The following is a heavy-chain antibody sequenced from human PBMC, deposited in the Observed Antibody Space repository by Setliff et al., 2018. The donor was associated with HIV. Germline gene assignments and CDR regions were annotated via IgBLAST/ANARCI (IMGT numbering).Heavy chain of an antibody. Sequence: SETLSLTCTVSGGSISSHYWSWIRQPPGKGLEWIGYIYYSGSTNYNPSLKSRVTISVDTSKNQFSLKLSSVTAADTAVYYCARSQWLPTRYYYYSMDVWGKGTTVTVSS. D-gene: IGHD6-19*01. CDR1: GGSISSHY. V-gene: IGHV4-59*11. CDR2: IYYSGST. CDR3: ARSQWLPTRYYYYSMDV. J-gene: IGHJ6*03.